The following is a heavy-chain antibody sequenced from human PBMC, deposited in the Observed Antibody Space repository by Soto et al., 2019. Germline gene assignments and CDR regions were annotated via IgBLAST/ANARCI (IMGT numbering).Heavy chain of an antibody. Sequence: EVQLVESGGGLVQPGGSLRLSCAASGFTFSSYSMNWVRQAPGKGLEWVSYISSSSSTIYYADSVKGRFTISRDNAKNSLYLQMNSLRAEDTAVYYCARDHYDFWSGPGWFDPWGQGTLVTVSS. CDR3: ARDHYDFWSGPGWFDP. V-gene: IGHV3-48*01. CDR2: ISSSSSTI. CDR1: GFTFSSYS. J-gene: IGHJ5*02. D-gene: IGHD3-3*01.